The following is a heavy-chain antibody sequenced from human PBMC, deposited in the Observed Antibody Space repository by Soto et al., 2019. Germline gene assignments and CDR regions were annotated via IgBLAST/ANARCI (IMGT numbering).Heavy chain of an antibody. CDR1: GYTFTSYA. V-gene: IGHV1-3*01. Sequence: ASVKVSCKASGYTFTSYAMHWVRQAPGQRLEWMGWINAGNGNTKYSQKFQGRVTITRDTSASTAYMELSSLRSEDTAVYYCARSFLYCSSTSCYAYYGMDVWGRGTTVTVSS. J-gene: IGHJ6*02. D-gene: IGHD2-2*01. CDR3: ARSFLYCSSTSCYAYYGMDV. CDR2: INAGNGNT.